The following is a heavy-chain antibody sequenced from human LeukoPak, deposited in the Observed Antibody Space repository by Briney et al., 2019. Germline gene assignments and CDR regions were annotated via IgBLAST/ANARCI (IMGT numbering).Heavy chain of an antibody. Sequence: PGGPLRLSCAASGFTFSSYRMNWVRQAPGKGLEWVSSISSSSSYIYSADSMKGRFTISRDNAKNSLYLQMNSLRAEDTALYYCARDLHYYVAMDVWGQGTTVTVSS. D-gene: IGHD3-10*02. J-gene: IGHJ6*02. CDR3: ARDLHYYVAMDV. CDR2: ISSSSSYI. CDR1: GFTFSSYR. V-gene: IGHV3-21*04.